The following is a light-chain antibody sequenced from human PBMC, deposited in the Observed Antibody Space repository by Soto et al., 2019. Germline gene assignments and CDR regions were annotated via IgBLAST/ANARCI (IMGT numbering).Light chain of an antibody. V-gene: IGKV2-28*01. J-gene: IGKJ2*01. CDR3: IQALQTPYT. Sequence: DIVMTQSPLSLHVTPGEPASISCRSSQSLLHTKGNYFFDWYLQKPGQSPQLLIYWGSNRASGVPDRFSGSASGTDFTLKISRVEAEDVGVYYCIQALQTPYTFGQGTKLEIK. CDR1: QSLLHTKGNYF. CDR2: WGS.